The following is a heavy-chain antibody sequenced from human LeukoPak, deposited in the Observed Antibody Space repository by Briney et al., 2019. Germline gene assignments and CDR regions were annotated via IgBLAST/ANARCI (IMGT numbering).Heavy chain of an antibody. D-gene: IGHD1-26*01. V-gene: IGHV3-15*01. J-gene: IGHJ4*02. CDR2: IKSKANGGAT. CDR1: GFTFSDAW. Sequence: GGSLRLSCAASGFTFSDAWMTWVRQAPGKGLEWVGRIKSKANGGATDHAAPVKGRFTISRDDSKSTLYLQMNSLKTEDTAVYYCTADLSAGSPAIDYWGQGTLVTVSS. CDR3: TADLSAGSPAIDY.